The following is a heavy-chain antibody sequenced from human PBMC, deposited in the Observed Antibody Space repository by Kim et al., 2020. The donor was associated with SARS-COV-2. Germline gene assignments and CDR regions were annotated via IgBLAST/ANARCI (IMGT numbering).Heavy chain of an antibody. CDR3: ARDGGYYYDSSGTDY. V-gene: IGHV1-18*01. J-gene: IGHJ4*02. D-gene: IGHD3-22*01. Sequence: AQKLQGRVTMTTDTSTSTAYMELRSLRSDDTAVYYCARDGGYYYDSSGTDYWGQGTLVTVSS.